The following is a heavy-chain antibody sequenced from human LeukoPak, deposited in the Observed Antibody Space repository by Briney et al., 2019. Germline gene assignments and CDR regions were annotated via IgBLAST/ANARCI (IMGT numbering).Heavy chain of an antibody. Sequence: GGSLRLSCAASGFTFDEYGMSWVRQAPGKGLEWVSGINWNGGSTGYADSVKGRFTISRDNAKNSLYLQMNSLRAEDTAVYYCARPNPKRAKMATITGGFDYWGQGTLVTVSS. D-gene: IGHD5-24*01. CDR3: ARPNPKRAKMATITGGFDY. CDR2: INWNGGST. V-gene: IGHV3-20*04. CDR1: GFTFDEYG. J-gene: IGHJ4*02.